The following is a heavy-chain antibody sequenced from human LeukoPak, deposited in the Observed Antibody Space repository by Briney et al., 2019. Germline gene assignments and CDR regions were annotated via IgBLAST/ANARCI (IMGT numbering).Heavy chain of an antibody. CDR3: ARGLAPYSYEYSGHDPYYYYNMDV. V-gene: IGHV1-8*01. CDR1: GYTFSTST. J-gene: IGHJ6*03. CDR2: INPNNGKT. D-gene: IGHD3-22*01. Sequence: ASVKVSCKASGYTFSTSTISWVRQAAGQGLEWMGWINPNNGKTSYAQKFQDRVTMTENTSTSTAYMELCSLRSEDTAVYYCARGLAPYSYEYSGHDPYYYYNMDVWGKGTTVIISS.